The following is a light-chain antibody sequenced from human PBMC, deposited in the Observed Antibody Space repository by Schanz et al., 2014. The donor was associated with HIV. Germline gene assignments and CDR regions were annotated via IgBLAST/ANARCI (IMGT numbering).Light chain of an antibody. CDR1: QSVAKNY. V-gene: IGKV3-20*01. Sequence: EIVLTQSPDTLSLSPGERVTLSCRASQSVAKNYFAWYQRKSGQAPRLLIYGASTRATGIPERFSGSGSGIFFTLTISRLQPEDCAMYFCQQYSMSPWTFGQGTKVEIK. CDR2: GAS. CDR3: QQYSMSPWT. J-gene: IGKJ1*01.